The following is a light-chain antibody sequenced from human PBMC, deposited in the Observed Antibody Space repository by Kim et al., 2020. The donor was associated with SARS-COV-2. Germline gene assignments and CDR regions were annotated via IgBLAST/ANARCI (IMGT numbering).Light chain of an antibody. Sequence: VKPPWPLGGGRSNKPVEGNERRAEKGPRYLMKVNSDGSHNKGAGIPDRFSGSASGAERYLTISGLQSEDGADYYCQTWGPGIRVFGGGTQLTVL. CDR2: VNSDGSH. CDR1: GGRSNKP. V-gene: IGLV4-69*01. J-gene: IGLJ3*02. CDR3: QTWGPGIRV.